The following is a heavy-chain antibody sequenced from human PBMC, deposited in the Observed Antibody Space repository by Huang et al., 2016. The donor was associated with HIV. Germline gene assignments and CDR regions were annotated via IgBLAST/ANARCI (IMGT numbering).Heavy chain of an antibody. D-gene: IGHD3-22*01. CDR2: IRACNGDT. CDR3: ARDPKYHRIGYYRQRRGIDV. Sequence: QAQLMQSGPEVKKPGASVKVSCKTSGYSFTDYGITWVRQAPGQGPEWGGGIRACNGDTEIAQRRQGMGTLTTDTSPSMAYMELRSLRFDDTAVYFCARDPKYHRIGYYRQRRGIDVWGQGTMVSVSS. J-gene: IGHJ3*01. V-gene: IGHV1-18*01. CDR1: GYSFTDYG.